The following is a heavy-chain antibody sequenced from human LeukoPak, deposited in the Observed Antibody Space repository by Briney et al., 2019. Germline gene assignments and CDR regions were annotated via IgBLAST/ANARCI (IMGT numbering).Heavy chain of an antibody. CDR2: INPNSGGT. V-gene: IGHV1-2*02. Sequence: ASVKVSCKASGYTFTSYGISWARQAPGQGLEWMGWINPNSGGTNYAQKFQGRVTMTRDTSISTAYMELSRLRSDDTAVYYCARDRGVTPDYWGQGTLVTVSS. D-gene: IGHD2-21*02. CDR1: GYTFTSYG. CDR3: ARDRGVTPDY. J-gene: IGHJ4*02.